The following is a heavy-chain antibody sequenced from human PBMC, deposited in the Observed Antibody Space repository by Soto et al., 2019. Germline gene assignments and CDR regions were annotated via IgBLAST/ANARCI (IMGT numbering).Heavy chain of an antibody. J-gene: IGHJ3*02. V-gene: IGHV4-30-4*01. CDR3: ARAPYYDYVWGSYTGAFDI. D-gene: IGHD3-16*01. CDR2: IYYSGST. CDR1: GGSISSGDYY. Sequence: SETLSLTCTVSGGSISSGDYYWSWIRQPPGKGLEWIGYIYYSGSTYYNPSLKSRVTISVDTSKNQFSLKLSSVTAADTAVYYCARAPYYDYVWGSYTGAFDIWGPGTMVTVSS.